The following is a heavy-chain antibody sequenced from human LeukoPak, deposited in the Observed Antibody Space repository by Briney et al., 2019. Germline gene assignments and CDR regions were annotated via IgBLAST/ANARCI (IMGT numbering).Heavy chain of an antibody. D-gene: IGHD1-1*01. V-gene: IGHV3-30*18. Sequence: GGSLRLSCAASGFTFSSYGMHWVRQAPGKGLEWVAVISYDGSNKYYADSVKGRFTISRDNSKNTLYLQMNSLRAEDTAVYYCAKETTANCYYYGMDVWGQGTTVTVSS. J-gene: IGHJ6*02. CDR1: GFTFSSYG. CDR2: ISYDGSNK. CDR3: AKETTANCYYYGMDV.